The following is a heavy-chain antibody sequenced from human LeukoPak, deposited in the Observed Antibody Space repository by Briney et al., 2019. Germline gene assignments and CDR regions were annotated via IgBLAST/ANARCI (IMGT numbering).Heavy chain of an antibody. J-gene: IGHJ4*02. CDR1: GFTFSSYE. CDR3: ARGDAYYDYAWGSYPSVFDY. D-gene: IGHD3-16*02. V-gene: IGHV3-48*03. CDR2: ISSSDTTI. Sequence: GGSLRLSCAASGFTFSSYEMNWVRQAPGKGLEWVSYISSSDTTIYYADSVKGRFTISRDNAKNSLYLQMNSLRAEDTAVYYCARGDAYYDYAWGSYPSVFDYWGQGTLVTVSP.